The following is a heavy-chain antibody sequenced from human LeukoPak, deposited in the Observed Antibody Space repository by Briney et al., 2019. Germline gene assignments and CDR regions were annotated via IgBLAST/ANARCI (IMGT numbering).Heavy chain of an antibody. V-gene: IGHV4-59*01. Sequence: SETLSLTCTVPGGSISSYYWSWIRQPPGKGLEWIGYIYYSGSTNYNPSLKSRVTISVDTSKNQFSLKLSSVTAADTATYYCASTVGWLQFGLAIYHWGQGTLVTVSS. CDR1: GGSISSYY. CDR3: ASTVGWLQFGLAIYH. J-gene: IGHJ5*02. CDR2: IYYSGST. D-gene: IGHD5-24*01.